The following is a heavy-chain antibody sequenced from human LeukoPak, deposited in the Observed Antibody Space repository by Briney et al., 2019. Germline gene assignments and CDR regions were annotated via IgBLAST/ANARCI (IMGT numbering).Heavy chain of an antibody. Sequence: GGSLRLSCAASGFTFSSYSMNWVRQAPGKGLEWVSSISSSSYIYYADSVKGRFTISRDNAKNSLYLQMNSLRAEDTAVYYCARDFYSGPFDYWGQGTLVTVSS. CDR3: ARDFYSGPFDY. D-gene: IGHD3-10*01. CDR1: GFTFSSYS. V-gene: IGHV3-21*01. J-gene: IGHJ4*02. CDR2: ISSSSYI.